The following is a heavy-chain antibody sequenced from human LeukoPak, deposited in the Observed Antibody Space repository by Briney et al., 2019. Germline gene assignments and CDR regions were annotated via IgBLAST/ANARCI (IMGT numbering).Heavy chain of an antibody. Sequence: GGSLRLSCAASGFTFSSYDMHWVRQATGKGLEWVSAIGTAGDTYYPGSVKGRFTISRENAKNSLYPQMNSLRAGDTAVYYCARDASGGLLDYWGQGTLVTVSS. CDR1: GFTFSSYD. J-gene: IGHJ4*02. CDR3: ARDASGGLLDY. CDR2: IGTAGDT. V-gene: IGHV3-13*01. D-gene: IGHD5-12*01.